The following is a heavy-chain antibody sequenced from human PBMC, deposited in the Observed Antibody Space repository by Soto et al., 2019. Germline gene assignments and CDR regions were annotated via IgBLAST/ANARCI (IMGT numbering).Heavy chain of an antibody. CDR3: ATTPPDYDTLTGYTDAFDY. D-gene: IGHD3-9*01. CDR2: FDPEDGET. J-gene: IGHJ4*02. Sequence: ASVKVSCKVSGYTLTELSMHWVRQAPGKGLEWMGGFDPEDGETIYAQKFQGRVTMTEDTSTDTAYMELSSLRSEDTAVYYCATTPPDYDTLTGYTDAFDYWGQGTLVTVSS. V-gene: IGHV1-24*01. CDR1: GYTLTELS.